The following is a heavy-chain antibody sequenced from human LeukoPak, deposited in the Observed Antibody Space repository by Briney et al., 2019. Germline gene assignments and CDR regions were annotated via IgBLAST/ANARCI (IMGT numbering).Heavy chain of an antibody. CDR1: GGTFSSYA. CDR3: ARDRGVVPAAIGSYYYYMDV. J-gene: IGHJ6*03. CDR2: IIPIFGTA. V-gene: IGHV1-69*01. Sequence: PGSSVEVSCKASGGTFSSYAISWVRQAPGQGLEWMGGIIPIFGTANYAQKFQGRVTITADESTSTAYMELSSLRSEDTAVYYCARDRGVVPAAIGSYYYYMDVWGKGTTVTVSS. D-gene: IGHD2-2*01.